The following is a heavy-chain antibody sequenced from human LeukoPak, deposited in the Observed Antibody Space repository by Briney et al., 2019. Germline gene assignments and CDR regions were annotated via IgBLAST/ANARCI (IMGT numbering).Heavy chain of an antibody. D-gene: IGHD2-2*02. CDR3: ARGSYCGTNCYTRAFDI. V-gene: IGHV3-13*01. CDR2: IGTAGDT. CDR1: GFTFSTYD. Sequence: GSLRLSCAASGFTFSTYDMHWVRQGSGKGLEWVATIGTAGDTHYPDSVKGRFTISRENAENSLYLQMNSLRAGDTAVYYCARGSYCGTNCYTRAFDIWGQGTMVTVSS. J-gene: IGHJ3*02.